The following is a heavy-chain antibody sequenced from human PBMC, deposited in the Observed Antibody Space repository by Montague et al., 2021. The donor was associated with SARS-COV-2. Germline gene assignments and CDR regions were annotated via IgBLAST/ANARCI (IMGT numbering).Heavy chain of an antibody. V-gene: IGHV4-59*13. CDR3: ARGFDY. CDR2: IYYSETT. J-gene: IGHJ4*02. Sequence: SETLSLTCTVSGGSISSYHWSWIRQPPGKGLEWIGYIYYSETTNYNPSLKSRVTISVDTSKNQFSLKLSSVTAADTAVYYCARGFDYWGQGTLVTVSS. CDR1: GGSISSYH.